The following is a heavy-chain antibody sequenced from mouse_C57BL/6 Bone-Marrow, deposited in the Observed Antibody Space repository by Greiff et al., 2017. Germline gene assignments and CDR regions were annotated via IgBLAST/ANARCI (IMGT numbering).Heavy chain of an antibody. CDR2: ISSGGSYT. CDR3: ARPPKYYGSSYEFAY. D-gene: IGHD1-1*01. Sequence: EVQLVESGGDLVKPGGSLKLSCAASGFTFSSYGMSWVRQTPDKRLEWVATISSGGSYTYYPDSVKGRFTISRDNAKNTLYLQMSSLKSEDTAMYYCARPPKYYGSSYEFAYWGQGTLVTVSA. V-gene: IGHV5-6*01. J-gene: IGHJ3*01. CDR1: GFTFSSYG.